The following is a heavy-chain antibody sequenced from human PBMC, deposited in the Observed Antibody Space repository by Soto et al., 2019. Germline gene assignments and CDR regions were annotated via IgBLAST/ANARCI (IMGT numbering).Heavy chain of an antibody. CDR1: GFTFSSYA. D-gene: IGHD3-22*01. J-gene: IGHJ4*02. V-gene: IGHV3-30-3*01. Sequence: PGGSLRLSCAASGFTFSSYAMHWVRQAPGKGLEWVAVISYDGSNKYYADSVKGRFTISRDNSKNTLCLQMNSLRAEDTAVYYCARVLYYDSSGPFDYWGQGTLVTVSS. CDR2: ISYDGSNK. CDR3: ARVLYYDSSGPFDY.